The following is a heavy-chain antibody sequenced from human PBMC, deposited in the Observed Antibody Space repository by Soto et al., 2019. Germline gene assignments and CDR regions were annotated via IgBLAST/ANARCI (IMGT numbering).Heavy chain of an antibody. CDR3: AGPARWLRVDYYYGMDV. D-gene: IGHD5-12*01. V-gene: IGHV1-69*12. CDR2: IIPIFGTA. CDR1: GGTFSSYA. Sequence: QVQLVQSGAEVKKPGSSVKVSCKASGGTFSSYAISWVRQAPGQGLEWMGGIIPIFGTANYAQKFQGRVTITADESTSTAYMELSSLRSEDTAVYCCAGPARWLRVDYYYGMDVWGQGTTVTVSS. J-gene: IGHJ6*02.